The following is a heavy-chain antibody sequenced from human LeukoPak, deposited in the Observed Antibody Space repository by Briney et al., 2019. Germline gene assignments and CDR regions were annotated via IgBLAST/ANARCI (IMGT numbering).Heavy chain of an antibody. V-gene: IGHV4-59*01. Sequence: PSETLSLTCTVSGASISSYYWSWIRQPPGEGLEWIGYISNGGTTNYNPSLKSRVTISVDKSKNQLSLKLGSVTAADTAVYHCVRLQPNTGEWAFDIWGQGTLVTVS. CDR3: VRLQPNTGEWAFDI. CDR2: ISNGGTT. CDR1: GASISSYY. D-gene: IGHD1-1*01. J-gene: IGHJ3*02.